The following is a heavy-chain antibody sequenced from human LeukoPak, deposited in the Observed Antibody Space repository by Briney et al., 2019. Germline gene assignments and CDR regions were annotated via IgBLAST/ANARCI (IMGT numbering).Heavy chain of an antibody. D-gene: IGHD3-9*01. J-gene: IGHJ4*02. V-gene: IGHV5-51*01. CDR3: ARQNTYYDILTGSLNYFDY. CDR1: GYSFTSYW. Sequence: GESLKISCKGSGYSFTSYWIGWVRQMPGKGLEWMGIIYPGDSDTRYSPSFQGQVTISADKSISTAYLQCSSLKASDTAMYYCARQNTYYDILTGSLNYFDYWGQGTLVTVSS. CDR2: IYPGDSDT.